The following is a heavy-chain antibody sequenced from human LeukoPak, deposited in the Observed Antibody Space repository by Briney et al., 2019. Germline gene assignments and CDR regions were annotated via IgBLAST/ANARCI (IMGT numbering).Heavy chain of an antibody. Sequence: GGSLRLSCAASGFTFSSYGMHWVRQAPGKGLEWVAFIRYDGSNKYYADSVKGRFTISRDNSKNTLYLQMNSLRAEDTAVYYCARASYYGSGLFDCWGQGTLVTVSS. J-gene: IGHJ4*02. D-gene: IGHD3-10*01. CDR3: ARASYYGSGLFDC. CDR1: GFTFSSYG. CDR2: IRYDGSNK. V-gene: IGHV3-30*02.